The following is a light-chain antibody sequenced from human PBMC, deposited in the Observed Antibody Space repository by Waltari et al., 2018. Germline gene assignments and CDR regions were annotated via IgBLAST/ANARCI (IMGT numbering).Light chain of an antibody. Sequence: DIQMTQSPSSLSASVGDRLTITCRASQGITNSLAWYQHKPGKAPNLLVYDASSLERGVPSRFSGSGSGTDYALTIISLQPEDFATYYCQQYYTTPRTFGQGTKVEIK. V-gene: IGKV1-NL1*01. J-gene: IGKJ1*01. CDR1: QGITNS. CDR3: QQYYTTPRT. CDR2: DAS.